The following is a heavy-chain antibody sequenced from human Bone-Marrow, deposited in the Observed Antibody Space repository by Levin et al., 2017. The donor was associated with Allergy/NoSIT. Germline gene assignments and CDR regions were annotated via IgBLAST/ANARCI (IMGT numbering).Heavy chain of an antibody. J-gene: IGHJ4*02. CDR1: GYSISSGYY. D-gene: IGHD4-17*01. Sequence: SETLSLTCAVSGYSISSGYYWGWIRQPPGKGLEWIGSIYHSGSTYYNPSLKSRVTISVDTSKNQFSLKLSSVTAADTAVYYCARENYGVLGNYDLFDYWGQGTLVTVSS. CDR2: IYHSGST. V-gene: IGHV4-38-2*02. CDR3: ARENYGVLGNYDLFDY.